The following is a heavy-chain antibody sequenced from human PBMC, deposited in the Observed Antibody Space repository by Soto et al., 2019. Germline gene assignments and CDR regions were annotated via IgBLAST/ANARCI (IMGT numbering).Heavy chain of an antibody. V-gene: IGHV1-69*02. CDR2: IIPTLGIA. CDR1: GGTFSSYT. D-gene: IGHD6-13*01. J-gene: IGHJ6*02. CDR3: ARGGVGSSSMFNGMDV. Sequence: QVQLVQSGAEVKKPGSSVKVSCKASGGTFSSYTISWVRQAPGQGLEWMGRIIPTLGIANYAQKFQGRVTITADKSTSTAYMELSSLRSEDTAVYYCARGGVGSSSMFNGMDVWGQGTTVTVSS.